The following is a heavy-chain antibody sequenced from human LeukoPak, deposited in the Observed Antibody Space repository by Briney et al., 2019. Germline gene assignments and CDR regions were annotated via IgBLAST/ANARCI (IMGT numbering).Heavy chain of an antibody. CDR2: ISSDGSST. CDR1: GFTFSSYW. CDR3: ARRRTSGDFDY. D-gene: IGHD2-2*01. J-gene: IGHJ4*02. V-gene: IGHV3-74*01. Sequence: QTGGSLRLSCAASGFTFSSYWTHWVRQAPGKGLVWVSRISSDGSSTDYADSVKGRFTISRDNAKNTLYLQMNSLRAEDTPVYYCARRRTSGDFDYWGQATLVTVSS.